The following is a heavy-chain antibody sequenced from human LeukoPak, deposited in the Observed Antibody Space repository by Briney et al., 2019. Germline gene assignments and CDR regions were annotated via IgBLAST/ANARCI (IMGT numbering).Heavy chain of an antibody. CDR3: ARGQRRYYDFWSGYSY. CDR2: INHSGST. J-gene: IGHJ4*02. D-gene: IGHD3-3*01. V-gene: IGHV4-34*01. CDR1: GFTFSSYA. Sequence: GSLRLSCAASGFTFSSYAMSWVRQPPGKGLEWIGEINHSGSTNYNPSLKSRVTISVDTSKNQFSLKLSSVTAADTAVYYCARGQRRYYDFWSGYSYWGQGILVTVSS.